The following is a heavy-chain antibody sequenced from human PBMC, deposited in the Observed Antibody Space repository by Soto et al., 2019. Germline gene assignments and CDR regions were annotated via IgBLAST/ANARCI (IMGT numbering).Heavy chain of an antibody. CDR3: ARYCSSTSCYTDYYHYGLDV. D-gene: IGHD2-2*02. J-gene: IGHJ6*02. CDR2: IDPSDSYT. Sequence: PGESLKISCKGSGYSFTSYWISWVRQMPGKGLEWMGRIDPSDSYTNYSPSFQGHVTISADKSISTAYLQWSSLKASDTAMYYCARYCSSTSCYTDYYHYGLDVWGQGTTVTVSS. CDR1: GYSFTSYW. V-gene: IGHV5-10-1*01.